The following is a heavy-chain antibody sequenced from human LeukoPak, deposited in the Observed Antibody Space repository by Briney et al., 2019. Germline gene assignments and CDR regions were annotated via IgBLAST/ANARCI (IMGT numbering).Heavy chain of an antibody. D-gene: IGHD6-13*01. Sequence: GGSLRLSCAASGFTFSSYWMHWVRQAPGKGLVWVSRINSDGSSTSYADSVKGRFTISRDNAKNTLYLQMNSLRAEDTAVYYCARVEAAAGAPLDYWGQGTLVTVSS. CDR3: ARVEAAAGAPLDY. CDR1: GFTFSSYW. V-gene: IGHV3-74*01. J-gene: IGHJ4*02. CDR2: INSDGSST.